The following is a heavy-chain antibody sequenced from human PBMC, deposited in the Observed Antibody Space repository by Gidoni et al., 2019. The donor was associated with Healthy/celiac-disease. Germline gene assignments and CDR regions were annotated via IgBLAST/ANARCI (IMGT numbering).Heavy chain of an antibody. J-gene: IGHJ6*02. Sequence: QLQLQESGPGLVKPSETLSLTCTVSGGSISSSSYYWGWIRQPPGKGLEWIGSIYYSGSTYYNPSLKSRVTISVDTSKNQFSLKLSSVTAADTAVYYCARGGYSGYENGPYYYGMDVWGQGTTVTVSS. V-gene: IGHV4-39*07. D-gene: IGHD5-12*01. CDR3: ARGGYSGYENGPYYYGMDV. CDR2: IYYSGST. CDR1: GGSISSSSYY.